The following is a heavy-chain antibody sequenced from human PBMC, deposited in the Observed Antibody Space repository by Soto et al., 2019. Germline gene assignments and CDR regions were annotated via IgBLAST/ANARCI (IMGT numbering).Heavy chain of an antibody. CDR3: ARAPDILTGYSDY. Sequence: ASVKVSCKASGYTFTSYDINWVRQATGQGLEWMGWMNPNSGNTGYTQKFQGRVTMARNTSISTAYMELSSLRSEDTAVYYCARAPDILTGYSDYWGQGTLVTVSS. CDR2: MNPNSGNT. CDR1: GYTFTSYD. V-gene: IGHV1-8*01. D-gene: IGHD3-9*01. J-gene: IGHJ4*02.